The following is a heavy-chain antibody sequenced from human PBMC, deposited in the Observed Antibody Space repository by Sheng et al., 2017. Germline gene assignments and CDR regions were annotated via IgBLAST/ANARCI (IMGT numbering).Heavy chain of an antibody. CDR1: GFTSSRHW. J-gene: IGHJ4*02. CDR2: ISGSGGST. CDR3: GRDRWNDY. D-gene: IGHD1-1*01. V-gene: IGHV3-74*01. Sequence: EVQLVESGGGSVHPGESLRLSCAASGFTSSRHWMQWVRQAPGKGLVWVSAISGSGGSTYHADSVKGRFTISRDNARNSLYLEMNNLRVEDTAVYYCGRDRWNDYWGQGTLVTVSS.